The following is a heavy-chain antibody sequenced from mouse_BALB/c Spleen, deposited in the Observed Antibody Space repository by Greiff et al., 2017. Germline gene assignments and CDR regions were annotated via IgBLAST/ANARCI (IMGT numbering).Heavy chain of an antibody. CDR3: ARDGSYGSNAMDY. V-gene: IGHV2-9*02. Sequence: VKLQESGPGLVAPSQSLSITCTVSGFSLTSYGVHWVRQPPGKGLEWLGVIWAGGSTNYNSALMSRLSISKDNSKSQVFLKMNSLQTDDTAMYYCARDGSYGSNAMDYWGQGTSVTVSS. D-gene: IGHD1-1*01. CDR1: GFSLTSYG. J-gene: IGHJ4*01. CDR2: IWAGGST.